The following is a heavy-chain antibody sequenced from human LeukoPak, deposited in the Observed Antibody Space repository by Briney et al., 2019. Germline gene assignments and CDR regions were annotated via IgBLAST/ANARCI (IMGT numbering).Heavy chain of an antibody. Sequence: SETLSLTCTVSGGSISSSSYYWGWIRQPPGKGLEWIGSIYYSGSTYYNPSLKSRVTISVDTSKNQFSLKLSSVTAADTAVYYCARGLRGYCSSTSCYAAGTSWFDPWGQGTLVTVSS. CDR2: IYYSGST. J-gene: IGHJ5*02. D-gene: IGHD2-2*01. CDR1: GGSISSSSYY. CDR3: ARGLRGYCSSTSCYAAGTSWFDP. V-gene: IGHV4-39*01.